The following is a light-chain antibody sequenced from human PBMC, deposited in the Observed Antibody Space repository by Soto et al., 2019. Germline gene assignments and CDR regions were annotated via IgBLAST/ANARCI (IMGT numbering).Light chain of an antibody. J-gene: IGLJ2*01. V-gene: IGLV2-8*01. CDR3: SSYAGSNNLGV. CDR1: SSDVGGYNY. Sequence: QSALTQPPSASGSPGQSVTISCTGTSSDVGGYNYVSWYQQHPGNAPKLMIYEVSKRPSGVPDRFSGSNSGNTASLTVSGLHAQDYADYYCSSYAGSNNLGVFGRGAKLTLL. CDR2: EVS.